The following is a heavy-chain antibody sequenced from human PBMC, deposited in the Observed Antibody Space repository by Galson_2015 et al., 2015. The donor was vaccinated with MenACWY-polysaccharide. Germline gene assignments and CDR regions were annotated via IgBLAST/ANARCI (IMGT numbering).Heavy chain of an antibody. V-gene: IGHV3-7*01. CDR1: GFTFSSYW. CDR2: IKKDGSEK. J-gene: IGHJ6*02. Sequence: SLRLSCAASGFTFSSYWMTWVRQAPGKGLEWVANIKKDGSEKYYVDSVKGRFTISRDNSKNSLYLQMHSLRAEDTAVYSCARGHHGMDGCGQGTAITVSS. CDR3: ARGHHGMDG.